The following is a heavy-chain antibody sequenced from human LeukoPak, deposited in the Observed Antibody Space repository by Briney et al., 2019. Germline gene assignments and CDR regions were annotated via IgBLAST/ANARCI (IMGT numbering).Heavy chain of an antibody. CDR1: GYPIRNGYF. D-gene: IGHD1-7*01. V-gene: IGHV4-38-2*02. J-gene: IGHJ4*02. CDR2: IYHGGDT. Sequence: SETLSLTCTVSGYPIRNGYFWSWVRQPPGKGLEWIGSIYHGGDTFFNPSLKSRVTISIDKSNNQFSVDLTSVTAADTAVYYCSRDPPAGTSPYWGQGTLVTVSS. CDR3: SRDPPAGTSPY.